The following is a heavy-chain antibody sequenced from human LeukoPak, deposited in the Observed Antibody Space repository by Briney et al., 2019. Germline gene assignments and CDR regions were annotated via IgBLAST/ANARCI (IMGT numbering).Heavy chain of an antibody. J-gene: IGHJ4*02. CDR2: ISSSSSYI. V-gene: IGHV3-21*01. CDR3: ALDCSGGSCYVAY. D-gene: IGHD2-15*01. CDR1: GLTFSSYS. Sequence: GGSLRLSCAASGLTFSSYSMNWVRQAPGKGLEWVSSISSSSSYIYYADSVKGRFTISRDNAKNSLYLQMNSLRAEDTAVYYCALDCSGGSCYVAYWGQGTLVTVSS.